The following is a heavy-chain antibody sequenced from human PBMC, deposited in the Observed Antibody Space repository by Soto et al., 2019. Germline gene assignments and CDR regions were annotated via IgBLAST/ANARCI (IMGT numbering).Heavy chain of an antibody. Sequence: QVQLVQSGAEVKKPGSSVKVSCKASGGTFSSYAISWVRQAPGQGLEWMGGIIPIFGTANYAQKFQGRVTLAADAATCPGYMALRRLRSEDTDVSYCATSIVVATPYFDYWGQGTLVTVSS. V-gene: IGHV1-69*12. J-gene: IGHJ4*02. CDR1: GGTFSSYA. CDR3: ATSIVVATPYFDY. CDR2: IIPIFGTA. D-gene: IGHD1-26*01.